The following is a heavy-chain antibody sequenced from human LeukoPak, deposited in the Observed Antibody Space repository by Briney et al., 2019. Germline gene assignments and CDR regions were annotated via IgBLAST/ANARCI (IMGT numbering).Heavy chain of an antibody. CDR1: GFTFSTCL. CDR2: ISGSGGST. J-gene: IGHJ4*02. CDR3: AKRPHCTGPGCHHIEY. Sequence: PGGSLRLSCAASGFTFSTCLMSWVRQAPGKGMEWVSTISGSGGSTYYADSVKGRFTISRDNSEYTLFLQMNSMRAEDTAVYYCAKRPHCTGPGCHHIEYWGQGTLVTVSS. D-gene: IGHD2-8*02. V-gene: IGHV3-23*01.